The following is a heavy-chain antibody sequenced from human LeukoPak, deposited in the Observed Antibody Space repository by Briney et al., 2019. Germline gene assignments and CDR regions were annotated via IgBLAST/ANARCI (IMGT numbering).Heavy chain of an antibody. Sequence: ASVKVSCKASGYTFTSYDINWVRQATGQGLEWMGWMNPNSGNTGYAREFQGRVTMTWNSSISTAYMDLNSLRSEDTAVYYCARSLLEGYCSGGTCFSRVYYGMDVWGQGTTVTVSS. CDR2: MNPNSGNT. V-gene: IGHV1-8*01. CDR3: ARSLLEGYCSGGTCFSRVYYGMDV. J-gene: IGHJ6*02. CDR1: GYTFTSYD. D-gene: IGHD2-15*01.